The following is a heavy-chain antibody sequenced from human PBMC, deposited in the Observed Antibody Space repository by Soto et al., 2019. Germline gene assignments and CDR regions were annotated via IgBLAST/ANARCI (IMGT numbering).Heavy chain of an antibody. J-gene: IGHJ6*02. D-gene: IGHD6-25*01. V-gene: IGHV4-4*02. CDR2: IYHSGST. CDR1: GGSIISSNC. CDR3: ARDGAANYGMDV. Sequence: PSETLSLTCAVSGGSIISSNCLMLFRQPPGKGLEWIGEIYHSGSTNYNPSLKSRVTISVDKSKNQFSLKLSSVTAADTAVYYCARDGAANYGMDVWGQGTTVTVSS.